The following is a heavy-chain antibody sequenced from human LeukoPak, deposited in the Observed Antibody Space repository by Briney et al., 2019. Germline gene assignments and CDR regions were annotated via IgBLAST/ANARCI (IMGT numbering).Heavy chain of an antibody. CDR3: ARVERDYDFWSGPDAFDI. J-gene: IGHJ3*02. CDR1: GFTFSSYW. V-gene: IGHV3-74*01. Sequence: GGSLRLSCAASGFTFSSYWMHWVRQAPGKGLVWVSRINSDGSSTSYADSVKGRFTISRDNAKNTLYLQMNSLRAEDTAVYYCARVERDYDFWSGPDAFDIWGQGTMVTVSS. D-gene: IGHD3-3*01. CDR2: INSDGSST.